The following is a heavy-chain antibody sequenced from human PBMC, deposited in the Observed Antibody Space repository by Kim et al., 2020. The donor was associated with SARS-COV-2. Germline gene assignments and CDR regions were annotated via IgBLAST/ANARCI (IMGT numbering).Heavy chain of an antibody. CDR3: ASWKAALSGWGNFDY. D-gene: IGHD3-3*01. J-gene: IGHJ4*02. CDR2: ISSSGSTI. Sequence: GGSLRLSCAASGFTFSSYEMNWVRQAPGKGLEWVSYISSSGSTIYYADSVKGRFTISRDNAKNSLYLQMNSLRAEDTAVYYCASWKAALSGWGNFDYWGQGTLVTVSS. V-gene: IGHV3-48*03. CDR1: GFTFSSYE.